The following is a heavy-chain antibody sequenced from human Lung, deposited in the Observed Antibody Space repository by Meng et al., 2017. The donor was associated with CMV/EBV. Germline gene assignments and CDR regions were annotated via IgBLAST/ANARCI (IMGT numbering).Heavy chain of an antibody. V-gene: IGHV3-49*04. D-gene: IGHD6-19*01. Sequence: GGSXRLSCRASGFTFGDYAMSWVRQAPGKGLEWVGFIRSKGYGGTIEYAASVKGGFTISRDDSKSIAYLQMNSLKTEDTAVYYCTRGHSSGIWGQGILVTVSS. CDR3: TRGHSSGI. CDR2: IRSKGYGGTI. CDR1: GFTFGDYA. J-gene: IGHJ4*02.